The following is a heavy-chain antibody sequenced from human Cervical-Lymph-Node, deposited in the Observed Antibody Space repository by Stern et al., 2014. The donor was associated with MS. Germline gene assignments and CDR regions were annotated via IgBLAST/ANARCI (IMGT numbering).Heavy chain of an antibody. J-gene: IGHJ4*02. CDR1: GGSISSSSYY. V-gene: IGHV4-39*01. D-gene: IGHD4-17*01. Sequence: VQLVESGPGLVKPSETLSLTCTVSGGSISSSSYYWGWIRQPPGKGLEWIGSIYYSGSTYYNPSLKRRVTISGDTAKNQFSLKLSSLTAADTAVYYCASDRRNDYGDYFVYWGQGTLVTVSS. CDR2: IYYSGST. CDR3: ASDRRNDYGDYFVY.